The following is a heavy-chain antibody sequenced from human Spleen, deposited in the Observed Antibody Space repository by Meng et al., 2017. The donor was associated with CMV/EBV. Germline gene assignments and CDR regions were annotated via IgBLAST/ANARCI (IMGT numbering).Heavy chain of an antibody. Sequence: GESLKISCAASGFTFSDYAMSWVRQAPGKGLESVSIIYSGGTTSYYANSVKDRFTFSRDNSKNTLYMQMNSLRAEDTAVYYCARAQSIAAAFDYWGQGTLVTVSS. V-gene: IGHV3-23*03. D-gene: IGHD6-6*01. CDR3: ARAQSIAAAFDY. CDR1: GFTFSDYA. J-gene: IGHJ4*02. CDR2: IYSGGTTS.